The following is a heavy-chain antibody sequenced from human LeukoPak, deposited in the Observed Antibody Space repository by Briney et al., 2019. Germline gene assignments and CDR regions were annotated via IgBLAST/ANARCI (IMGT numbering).Heavy chain of an antibody. J-gene: IGHJ4*02. CDR1: GFTFDEYA. Sequence: GGSLRLSCAASGFTFDEYAMHWVRQAPGKGLEWVSGIGWDSGGIGYADSVKGRFTISRDNAKKSLFLQMNSLRAEDTAFYYCAKGGSWFYYFDFWGQGSLVTVSS. V-gene: IGHV3-9*01. CDR2: IGWDSGGI. CDR3: AKGGSWFYYFDF. D-gene: IGHD2-15*01.